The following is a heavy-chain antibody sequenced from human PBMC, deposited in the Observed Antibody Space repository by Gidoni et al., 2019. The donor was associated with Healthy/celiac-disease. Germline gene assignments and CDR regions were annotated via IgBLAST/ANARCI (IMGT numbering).Heavy chain of an antibody. V-gene: IGHV3-23*04. CDR2: ISGSGGST. CDR1: GFTFSSYA. D-gene: IGHD3-22*01. CDR3: AKNPYYYDSSGYFDI. J-gene: IGHJ3*02. Sequence: EVQLVESGGGLVQPGGSLRLSCAASGFTFSSYAMSWVRQAPGKGLEWVSAISGSGGSTYYADTVKGRFTISRDNSKNTLYLKMNSLRDEDTAVYYCAKNPYYYDSSGYFDIWGQGTMVTVSS.